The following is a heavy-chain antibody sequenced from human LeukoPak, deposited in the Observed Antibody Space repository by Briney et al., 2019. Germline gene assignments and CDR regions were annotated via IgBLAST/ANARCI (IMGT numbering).Heavy chain of an antibody. CDR2: TIPMYGTP. CDR1: GGTFSSDS. Sequence: SVKVSCKASGGTFSSDSISWVRQAPGHGLEWMGGTIPMYGTPNYAQKFQGRLTITADESSSTVYMELSSLISDDTAVYYCASFRAPYYYDSSAYFWFDPWGQGTLVTVSP. CDR3: ASFRAPYYYDSSAYFWFDP. V-gene: IGHV1-69*13. J-gene: IGHJ5*02. D-gene: IGHD3-22*01.